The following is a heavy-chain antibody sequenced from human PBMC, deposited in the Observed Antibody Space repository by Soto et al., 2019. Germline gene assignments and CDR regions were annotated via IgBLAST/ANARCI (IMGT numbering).Heavy chain of an antibody. CDR2: IIPIFGTA. J-gene: IGHJ1*01. Sequence: QVQLVQSGAEVQKPGSSVKVSCKASGGTFSSYAISWVRQAPGQGLEWMGGIIPIFGTANYAQKFQGRVTITADESTSTAYMELSSLRSEDTAVYYCARYGYYYDSSGYYAEYFQHWGQGTLVTVSS. CDR1: GGTFSSYA. CDR3: ARYGYYYDSSGYYAEYFQH. V-gene: IGHV1-69*01. D-gene: IGHD3-22*01.